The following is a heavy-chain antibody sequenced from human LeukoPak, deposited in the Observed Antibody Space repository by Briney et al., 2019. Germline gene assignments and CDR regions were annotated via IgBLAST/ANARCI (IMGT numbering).Heavy chain of an antibody. CDR1: GFTFSSYA. CDR3: ARKMKTGDRVGSFDI. CDR2: TSGSGGST. J-gene: IGHJ3*02. Sequence: GGSLRLSCAASGFTFSSYAMSWVRQAPGKGLEWVSGTSGSGGSTYYADSVKGRFTISRDNAKNSLYLQMNSLTAEDTAVYYCARKMKTGDRVGSFDIWGQGTMVTVSS. V-gene: IGHV3-23*01. D-gene: IGHD1-1*01.